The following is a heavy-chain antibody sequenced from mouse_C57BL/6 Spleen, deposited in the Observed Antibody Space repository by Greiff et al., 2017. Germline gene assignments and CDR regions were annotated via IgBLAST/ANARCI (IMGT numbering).Heavy chain of an antibody. V-gene: IGHV5-4*03. J-gene: IGHJ1*03. CDR2: ISDGGSYT. Sequence: EVKVEESGGGLVKPGGSLKLSCAASGFTFSSYAMSWVRQTPEKRLEWVATISDGGSYTYYPDNVKGRFTISRDNAKNNLYLQMSHLKSEDTAMYYCARGRLYYGSSSYFDVWGTGTTVTVSS. CDR3: ARGRLYYGSSSYFDV. D-gene: IGHD1-1*01. CDR1: GFTFSSYA.